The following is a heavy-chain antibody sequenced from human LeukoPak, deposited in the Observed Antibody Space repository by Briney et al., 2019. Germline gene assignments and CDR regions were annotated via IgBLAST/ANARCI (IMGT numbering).Heavy chain of an antibody. CDR3: ARRRIKDYYGSGSYYRGVYYYYGMDV. V-gene: IGHV4-34*01. J-gene: IGHJ6*04. Sequence: SETLSLTCAVYGGSFSGYYWSWIRHPPGKRLEWIGEINHSGSTNYNPSLKSRVTISVDTSKNQFSLKLSSVTAADTAVYYCARRRIKDYYGSGSYYRGVYYYYGMDVWGKGTTVTVSS. D-gene: IGHD3-10*01. CDR2: INHSGST. CDR1: GGSFSGYY.